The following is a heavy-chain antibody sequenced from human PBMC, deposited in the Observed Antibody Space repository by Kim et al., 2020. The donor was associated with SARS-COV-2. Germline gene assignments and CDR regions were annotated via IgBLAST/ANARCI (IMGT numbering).Heavy chain of an antibody. J-gene: IGHJ6*02. CDR3: ARDYRLRYFDWLGRMDV. CDR1: GFTFSSYS. D-gene: IGHD3-9*01. CDR2: ISSSSSTI. V-gene: IGHV3-48*02. Sequence: GGSLRLSCAASGFTFSSYSMNWVRQAPGKGLEWVSYISSSSSTIYYADSVKGRFTISRDNAKNSLYLQMNSLRDEDTAVYYCARDYRLRYFDWLGRMDVWGQGTTVTVSS.